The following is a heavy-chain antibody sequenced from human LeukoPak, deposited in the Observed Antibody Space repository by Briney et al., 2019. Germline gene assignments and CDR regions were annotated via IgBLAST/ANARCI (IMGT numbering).Heavy chain of an antibody. Sequence: SETLSLTCAVSGVSFDDYYWAWVRQTPGKGLEWIGEINHSGYTNDSPSLKSRVTLSIDTARKQFSLNLRSVTVADAGTYYCTRMTTGHDYWGQGTLVTVSS. CDR2: INHSGYT. CDR3: TRMTTGHDY. D-gene: IGHD4-17*01. J-gene: IGHJ4*02. CDR1: GVSFDDYY. V-gene: IGHV4-34*01.